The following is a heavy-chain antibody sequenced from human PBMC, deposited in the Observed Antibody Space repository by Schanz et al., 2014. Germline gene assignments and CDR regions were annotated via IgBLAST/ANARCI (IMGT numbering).Heavy chain of an antibody. J-gene: IGHJ5*02. Sequence: EVRLVESGGGLVQPGGSLRLSCEASEFTFSSHGMAWVRQPPGKGLECVSLISSGGSKTNYADSVKGRFTISRDDSKNRLDLQMNSLRDEDTALYYCAKRLAAMGANPLCFDPWGHGTLVTVSS. V-gene: IGHV3-23*04. D-gene: IGHD6-13*01. CDR2: ISSGGSKT. CDR1: EFTFSSHG. CDR3: AKRLAAMGANPLCFDP.